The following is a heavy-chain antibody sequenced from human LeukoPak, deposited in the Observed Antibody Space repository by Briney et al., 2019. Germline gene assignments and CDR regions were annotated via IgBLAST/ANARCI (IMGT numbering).Heavy chain of an antibody. CDR3: ARLRYYYDTTVFDY. CDR2: INPDSGGT. D-gene: IGHD3-22*01. CDR1: GYTFTGYY. J-gene: IGHJ4*02. Sequence: ASVKVSCKASGYTFTGYYMHWVRQAPGQGLEWMGWINPDSGGTISAQKFQGRVTMTRDTSISTVYMELSSLRADDTALYYCARLRYYYDTTVFDYWGQGTLVTVSS. V-gene: IGHV1-2*02.